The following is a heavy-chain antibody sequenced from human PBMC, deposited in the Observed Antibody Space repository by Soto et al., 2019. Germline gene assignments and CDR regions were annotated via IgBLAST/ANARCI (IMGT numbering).Heavy chain of an antibody. J-gene: IGHJ6*02. CDR3: ARLFGELEGYYYYGMDV. CDR2: IYYSGST. V-gene: IGHV4-59*08. D-gene: IGHD3-16*01. CDR1: GGSINNYF. Sequence: SETLSLTCTVSGGSINNYFWAWIRQPPGKGLEWIGYIYYSGSTNYNPSLKSRVTISVDTSKNQFSLKLSSVTAADTAVYYCARLFGELEGYYYYGMDVWGQGTTVTSP.